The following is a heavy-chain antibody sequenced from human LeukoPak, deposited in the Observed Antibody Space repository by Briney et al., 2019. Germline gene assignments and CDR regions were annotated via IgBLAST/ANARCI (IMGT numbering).Heavy chain of an antibody. J-gene: IGHJ4*02. Sequence: GESLKISCKGSGYNFTNYWIGWVRQMPGKGLQWMGLIYPGDSGSKYSPSFQGQVTMSADKSINTAYLQWSSLKASDTAMYYCARLGITGTTLSYFDYWGQGTLVTVSS. CDR1: GYNFTNYW. CDR3: ARLGITGTTLSYFDY. CDR2: IYPGDSGS. V-gene: IGHV5-51*01. D-gene: IGHD1-20*01.